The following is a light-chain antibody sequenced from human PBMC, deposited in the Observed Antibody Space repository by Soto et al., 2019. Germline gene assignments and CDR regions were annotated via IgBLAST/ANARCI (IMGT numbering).Light chain of an antibody. CDR2: DVS. V-gene: IGLV2-14*01. CDR3: SSYTSSSSWV. J-gene: IGLJ3*02. CDR1: SSDVGGYNY. Sequence: QSALTQPASVSGSPGQSITISCTGTSSDVGGYNYVSWYQQHPGKAPKLMIYDVSNRPSGVSNRVSGSKSGNTASLTISGLQAEDEADYYCSSYTSSSSWVFGGGTQVTVL.